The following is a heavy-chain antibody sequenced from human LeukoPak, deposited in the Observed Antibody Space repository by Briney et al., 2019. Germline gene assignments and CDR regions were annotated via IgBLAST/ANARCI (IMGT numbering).Heavy chain of an antibody. D-gene: IGHD2-2*01. V-gene: IGHV3-30*04. Sequence: GGSLRLSCAASGFTFSSYAMHWVRQAPGKGLEWVAVISYDGSNKYYADTVKGRFTISRDNSKNTLYLQMNSLRAEDTAVYYCASGYCSSTSCYAVPYWGQGTLVTVSS. CDR3: ASGYCSSTSCYAVPY. CDR2: ISYDGSNK. J-gene: IGHJ4*02. CDR1: GFTFSSYA.